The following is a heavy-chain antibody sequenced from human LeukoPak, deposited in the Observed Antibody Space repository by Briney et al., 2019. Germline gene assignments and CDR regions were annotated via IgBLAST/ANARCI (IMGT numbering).Heavy chain of an antibody. CDR2: IYYSGST. J-gene: IGHJ4*02. Sequence: SWIRQPPGKGLEWIGYIYYSGSTYYNPSLKSRVTISVDTSKNQFSLKLSSVTAADTAVYYCAREHGGYGDYVPDYWGQGTLVTVSS. D-gene: IGHD4-17*01. V-gene: IGHV4-30-4*08. CDR3: AREHGGYGDYVPDY.